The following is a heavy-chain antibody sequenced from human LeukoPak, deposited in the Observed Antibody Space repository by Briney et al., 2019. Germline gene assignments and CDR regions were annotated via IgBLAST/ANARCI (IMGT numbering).Heavy chain of an antibody. V-gene: IGHV3-30*09. Sequence: PGGSLRLSCAASGFTVSSYAMHWVRQAPGKGLDWVAVISNDGSSKYYAASVKGRFAISRDNSKHTLYLQMSSLRAEDTAVYYCARNPSYSSSWYVFDYWGQGTLVTVSS. CDR2: ISNDGSSK. CDR1: GFTVSSYA. J-gene: IGHJ4*02. CDR3: ARNPSYSSSWYVFDY. D-gene: IGHD6-13*01.